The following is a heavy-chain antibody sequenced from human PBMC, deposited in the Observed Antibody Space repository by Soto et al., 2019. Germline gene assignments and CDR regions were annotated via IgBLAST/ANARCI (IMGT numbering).Heavy chain of an antibody. V-gene: IGHV3-66*04. J-gene: IGHJ4*02. D-gene: IGHD4-17*01. Sequence: TGGSLRLSCAASGFTVSSNYMTWVRQAPGKGLQWVSLISSSSSTYYADFVKGRFTISRDTSTNTVYLQMNSLRADDTAIYYCARQAIYGSSYLFASWGQGAQVTVSS. CDR3: ARQAIYGSSYLFAS. CDR2: ISSSSST. CDR1: GFTVSSNY.